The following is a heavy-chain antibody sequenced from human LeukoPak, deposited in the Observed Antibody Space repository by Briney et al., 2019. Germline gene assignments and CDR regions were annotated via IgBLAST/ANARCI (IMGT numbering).Heavy chain of an antibody. J-gene: IGHJ3*02. CDR2: MWSDGIRK. D-gene: IGHD6-19*01. CDR3: TRDADTSGHYDIFDI. Sequence: PGGSLRLSCATTGFTFSYYGIHWVRQAPGKGLEWVAVMWSDGIRKYYTDSVKGRFTVSRDTSKNTQYLEMSSLRVEDTAVYYCTRDADTSGHYDIFDIWGQRTMVTVSS. V-gene: IGHV3-33*01. CDR1: GFTFSYYG.